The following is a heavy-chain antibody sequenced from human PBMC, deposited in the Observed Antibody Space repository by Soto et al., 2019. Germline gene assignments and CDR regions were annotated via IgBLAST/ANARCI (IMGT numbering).Heavy chain of an antibody. J-gene: IGHJ4*02. D-gene: IGHD1-26*01. Sequence: LRLSCAASGFTFSSYAMSWVRQAPGKGLDWVSSITGDGRKTYYAGSVKGRFTISRDNSKNTLNLQMNSLRAEDTALYYCAKGIQWELPLESCGRGTLVTVSS. CDR3: AKGIQWELPLES. CDR2: ITGDGRKT. CDR1: GFTFSSYA. V-gene: IGHV3-23*01.